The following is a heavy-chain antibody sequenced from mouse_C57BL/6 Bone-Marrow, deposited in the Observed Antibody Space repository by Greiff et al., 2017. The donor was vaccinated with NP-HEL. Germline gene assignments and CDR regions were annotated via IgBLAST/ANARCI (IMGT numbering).Heavy chain of an antibody. CDR3: AIYYDYDGDYFDY. CDR1: GFTFSDYY. Sequence: EVMLVESEGGLVQPGSSMKLSCTASGFTFSDYYIAWVRQVPEKGLEWVANINYDGSSTYYLDSLKSRFIISRDNAKNILYLQMSSLKSEDTATYYCAIYYDYDGDYFDYWGQGTTLTVSS. CDR2: INYDGSST. V-gene: IGHV5-16*01. J-gene: IGHJ2*01. D-gene: IGHD2-4*01.